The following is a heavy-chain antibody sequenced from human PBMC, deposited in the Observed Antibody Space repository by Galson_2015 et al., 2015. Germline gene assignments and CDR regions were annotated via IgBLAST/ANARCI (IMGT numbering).Heavy chain of an antibody. CDR2: IYYSGST. CDR1: GGSVSSGSYY. D-gene: IGHD5-18*01. Sequence: SETLSLTCTVSGGSVSSGSYYWSWLRQPPGKGLEWIGYIYYSGSTNYNPSLKSRVTISVDTSKNQFSLKLSSVTAADTAVYYCARGLRGYSYGYWFDPWGQGTLVTVSS. V-gene: IGHV4-61*01. CDR3: ARGLRGYSYGYWFDP. J-gene: IGHJ5*02.